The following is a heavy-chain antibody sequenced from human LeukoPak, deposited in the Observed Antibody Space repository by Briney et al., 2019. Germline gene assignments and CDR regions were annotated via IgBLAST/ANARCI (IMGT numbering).Heavy chain of an antibody. Sequence: SETLSLTCSVSGDSISSSSFYWGWIRQPPGKGLEWIGSISSSGRTYSNPSLTGRISISVDTSKNQFSLNLSSVTAADTAVYYCASYCSSTSCPHRRAFDIWGQGTMVTVSS. J-gene: IGHJ3*02. CDR1: GDSISSSSFY. CDR3: ASYCSSTSCPHRRAFDI. V-gene: IGHV4-39*01. D-gene: IGHD2-2*01. CDR2: ISSSGRT.